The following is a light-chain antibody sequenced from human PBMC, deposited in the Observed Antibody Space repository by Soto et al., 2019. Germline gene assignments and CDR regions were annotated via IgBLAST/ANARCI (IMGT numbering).Light chain of an antibody. J-gene: IGKJ5*01. Sequence: EIVMTQSPATLSVSPGERATLSCRAGESISNNLAWYQQKPGQAPRLLIYGAATRAAGIPARFSGRGSGTEFTLTISSLEPEDFAVYYCQQRSNWPPITFGQGTRLEIK. CDR2: GAA. CDR3: QQRSNWPPIT. V-gene: IGKV3-15*01. CDR1: ESISNN.